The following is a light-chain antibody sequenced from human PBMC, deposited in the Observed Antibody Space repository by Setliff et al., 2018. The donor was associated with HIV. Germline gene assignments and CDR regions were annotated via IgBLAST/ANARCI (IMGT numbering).Light chain of an antibody. CDR2: WAS. CDR1: QSLLYSSTNKNY. V-gene: IGKV4-1*01. CDR3: QQYYSTPLT. Sequence: DIVMTQSPDSLTVYLGERATINCKSSQSLLYSSTNKNYLAWYQHKPGQPPKLLIHWASARKSGVPDRFSGSGSGTDFTLTINSLQAEDVAVYYCQQYYSTPLTFVGGTKVDIK. J-gene: IGKJ4*01.